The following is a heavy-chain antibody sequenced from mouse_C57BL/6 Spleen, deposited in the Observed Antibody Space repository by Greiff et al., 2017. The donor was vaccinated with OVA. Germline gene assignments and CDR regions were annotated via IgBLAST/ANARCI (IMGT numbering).Heavy chain of an antibody. D-gene: IGHD1-1*01. CDR3: TREDYGSSLAWFAY. Sequence: EVHLVESGEGLVKPGGSLKLSCAASGFTFSSYAMSWVRQTPEKRLEWVAYISSGGDYIYYADTVKGRFTIARDNARNTLYLQMNSLKSEDTAMYYCTREDYGSSLAWFAYWGQGTLVTVSA. V-gene: IGHV5-9-1*02. CDR2: ISSGGDYI. J-gene: IGHJ3*01. CDR1: GFTFSSYA.